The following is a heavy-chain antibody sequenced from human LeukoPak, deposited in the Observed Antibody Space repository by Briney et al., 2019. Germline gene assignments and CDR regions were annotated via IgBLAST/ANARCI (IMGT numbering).Heavy chain of an antibody. Sequence: GGSLRLSCAASGFTFSSYWMTWVRQAPGKGLEWVANIKEDGSEKRYVDSVKGRFTISRDNAKNSLYLQMNSLRGEDTAVYYCARHGNWAFDFWGQGTMVTVSS. V-gene: IGHV3-7*04. CDR3: ARHGNWAFDF. D-gene: IGHD1-1*01. CDR1: GFTFSSYW. CDR2: IKEDGSEK. J-gene: IGHJ3*01.